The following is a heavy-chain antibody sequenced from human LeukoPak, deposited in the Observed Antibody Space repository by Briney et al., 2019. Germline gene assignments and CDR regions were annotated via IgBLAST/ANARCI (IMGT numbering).Heavy chain of an antibody. CDR3: ARDSRWVQFDY. J-gene: IGHJ4*02. V-gene: IGHV3-23*01. Sequence: AGSLRLSCAASGCTFSDYAMSWVRQPPEKGLEWVSGIVPSGGTTYYADSVKGRFTVSRDNSKNTLYLQMNSLRADDTAVYYCARDSRWVQFDYWGQGTLVTVSS. CDR2: IVPSGGTT. D-gene: IGHD5-24*01. CDR1: GCTFSDYA.